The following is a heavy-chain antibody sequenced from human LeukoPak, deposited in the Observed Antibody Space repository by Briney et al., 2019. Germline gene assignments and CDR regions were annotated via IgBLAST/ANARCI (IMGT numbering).Heavy chain of an antibody. Sequence: PSETLSLTCTVSGGSISSYYWSWIRQPPGKGLEWIGYIYTSGSTSYNPSLKSRVTISVDTSKNQFSLKLSSVTAADTAVYYCARRSYCGGDYFRSRRRVGGYYFDYWGQGTLVTVSS. V-gene: IGHV4-4*09. J-gene: IGHJ4*02. CDR3: ARRSYCGGDYFRSRRRVGGYYFDY. D-gene: IGHD2-21*02. CDR2: IYTSGST. CDR1: GGSISSYY.